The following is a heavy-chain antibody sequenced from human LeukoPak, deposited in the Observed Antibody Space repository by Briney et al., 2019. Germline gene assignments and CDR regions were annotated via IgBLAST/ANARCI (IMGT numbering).Heavy chain of an antibody. CDR3: ARVRGVVNWFDP. CDR1: GGSISSYY. D-gene: IGHD3-10*01. CDR2: IYYSGST. Sequence: SETLSLTCTVSGGSISSYYWSWIRQPPGKGLEWIGYIYYSGSTNYNPSLKSRVTISVDTSKNQFSLKLSSVTAADTAVYYCARVRGVVNWFDPWGQGTLVTVSS. J-gene: IGHJ5*02. V-gene: IGHV4-59*08.